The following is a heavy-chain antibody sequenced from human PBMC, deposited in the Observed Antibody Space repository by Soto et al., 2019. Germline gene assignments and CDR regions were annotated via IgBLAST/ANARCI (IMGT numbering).Heavy chain of an antibody. J-gene: IGHJ1*01. CDR1: GGSFSGYY. Sequence: QVQLQQWGAGLLKPSETLSLTCAVYGGSFSGYYWSWIRQPPGKGLEWIGEINHSGSTNYNPSFRXRXTXXVDSSQDPWPPKVSSGTAADTGVYYRARGEGGFQPWGQGSLVTVSS. V-gene: IGHV4-34*01. CDR2: INHSGST. CDR3: ARGEGGFQP.